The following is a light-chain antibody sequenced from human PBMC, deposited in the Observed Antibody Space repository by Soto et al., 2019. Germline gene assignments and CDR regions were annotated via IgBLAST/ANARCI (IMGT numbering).Light chain of an antibody. CDR2: DAS. CDR3: QQYNSYSQLT. Sequence: DIQMTQSPSTLSASVGDRVTITCRASQSISSWLARYQQKPGKAPKLLIYDASSLESGVPSRFSGSGSGTEFTLTISSLQPDDFATYYCQQYNSYSQLTFGGGTKVDIK. V-gene: IGKV1-5*01. J-gene: IGKJ4*01. CDR1: QSISSW.